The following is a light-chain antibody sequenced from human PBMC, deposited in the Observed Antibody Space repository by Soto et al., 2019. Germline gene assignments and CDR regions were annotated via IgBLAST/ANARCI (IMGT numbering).Light chain of an antibody. J-gene: IGKJ1*01. V-gene: IGKV3-20*01. CDR2: HAS. CDR1: QSVSSNY. CDR3: QQYGSSGT. Sequence: EIVLTQSPGTLSMSPGERATLYCRASQSVSSNYLAWYQQKPGQAPKVLIYHASIRATGIPDRFTGSGSGTDFTLTISRLEPEDFAVYYCQQYGSSGTFGQGTKVDI.